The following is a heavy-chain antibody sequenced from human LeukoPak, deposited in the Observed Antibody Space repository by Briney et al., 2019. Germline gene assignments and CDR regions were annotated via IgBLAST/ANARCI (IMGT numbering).Heavy chain of an antibody. V-gene: IGHV3-23*01. CDR1: GFAVSSLA. J-gene: IGHJ4*02. CDR3: AKDARRTNGWYFFDY. CDR2: ISDSGSIT. D-gene: IGHD6-19*01. Sequence: TGGSLRLSCAASGFAVSSLAMGWVRQAPGKGLEWVSVISDSGSITYYADSVKGRFTISRDNSKNTLFLQMNSLGAEDTAVYYCAKDARRTNGWYFFDYWGQGTLVTVSS.